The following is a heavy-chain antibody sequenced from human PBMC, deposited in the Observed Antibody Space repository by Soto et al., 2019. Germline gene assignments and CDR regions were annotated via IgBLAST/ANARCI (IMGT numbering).Heavy chain of an antibody. J-gene: IGHJ6*02. Sequence: SETLSLTCSVSGGFVSSSSYSWGWIRQSPGKGLEWIGTIYSSENTYYNPSLLSRVTISVDTSKNEFSLGLSSVTAADTAVYYCARLNGYCISTNCHGYYRMDVWGQGTTVT. CDR1: GGFVSSSSYS. CDR2: IYSSENT. V-gene: IGHV4-39*01. D-gene: IGHD2-2*03. CDR3: ARLNGYCISTNCHGYYRMDV.